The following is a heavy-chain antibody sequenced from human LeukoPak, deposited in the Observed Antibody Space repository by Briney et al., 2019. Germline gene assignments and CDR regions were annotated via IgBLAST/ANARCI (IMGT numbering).Heavy chain of an antibody. Sequence: PSETLSLTCSVSAGSISSSSWWSWVRQSPVKGLEWIGEIYLYGTTNYNPSLKSRVTMSVDTSKNQFSLKLRSVTAADSAVYYCARVTVWWGYCNSGGCYTDSWGQGTLVTVSS. D-gene: IGHD2-15*01. CDR3: ARVTVWWGYCNSGGCYTDS. CDR1: AGSISSSSW. V-gene: IGHV4-4*02. CDR2: IYLYGTT. J-gene: IGHJ5*02.